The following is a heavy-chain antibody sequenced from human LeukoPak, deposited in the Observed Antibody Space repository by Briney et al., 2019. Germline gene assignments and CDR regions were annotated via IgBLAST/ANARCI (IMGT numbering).Heavy chain of an antibody. V-gene: IGHV3-30*07. CDR1: GLTFSSYA. J-gene: IGHJ4*02. CDR2: ISYDGSNK. Sequence: PGGSLRLSCAASGLTFSSYAMHWVRQAPGKGLEWVAVISYDGSNKYYADSVKGRFTISRDNAKNSLYLQMNSLRAEDTAVYYCARAGRYFDWLARGGADYWGQGTLVTVSS. CDR3: ARAGRYFDWLARGGADY. D-gene: IGHD3-9*01.